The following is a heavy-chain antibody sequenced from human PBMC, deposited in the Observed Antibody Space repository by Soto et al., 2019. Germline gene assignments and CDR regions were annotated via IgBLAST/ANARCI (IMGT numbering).Heavy chain of an antibody. V-gene: IGHV1-69*13. CDR3: ARVWERSSSGPTWFDT. J-gene: IGHJ5*02. CDR1: GGTFSSYA. Sequence: ASVKVSCKASGGTFSSYAISWVRQAPGQGLEWMGGIIPIFGTANYAQKFQGRVTITADESTSTAYMELGSLRSEDTAVYYCARVWERSSSGPTWFDTWGQGTLVTVSS. D-gene: IGHD6-6*01. CDR2: IIPIFGTA.